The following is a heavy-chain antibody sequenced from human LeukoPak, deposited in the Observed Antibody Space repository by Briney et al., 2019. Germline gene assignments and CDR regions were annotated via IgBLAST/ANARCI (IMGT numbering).Heavy chain of an antibody. J-gene: IGHJ4*02. Sequence: SETLSLTCTVSGGSISSGSYYWSWIRQPAGKGLEWIGRIYTSGSTNYNPSLKSRVTISVDTSKNQFSLKLSSVTAADTAVYYCAREEGKDYGDYFDYWGQGTLVTVSS. CDR2: IYTSGST. V-gene: IGHV4-61*02. CDR1: GGSISSGSYY. CDR3: AREEGKDYGDYFDY. D-gene: IGHD4-17*01.